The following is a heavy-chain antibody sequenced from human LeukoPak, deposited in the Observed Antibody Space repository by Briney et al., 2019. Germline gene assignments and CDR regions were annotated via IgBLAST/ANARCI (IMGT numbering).Heavy chain of an antibody. D-gene: IGHD6-13*01. Sequence: SETLSLTCTVSGGSISSYYWGWIRQPAGKGLEWIGRIYTSGSTNYNPSLKSRVTMSVDTSKNQFSLKLSSVTAADTAVYYCARFRTGIALLGGEYYFDYWGQGTLVTVSS. V-gene: IGHV4-4*07. J-gene: IGHJ4*02. CDR3: ARFRTGIALLGGEYYFDY. CDR1: GGSISSYY. CDR2: IYTSGST.